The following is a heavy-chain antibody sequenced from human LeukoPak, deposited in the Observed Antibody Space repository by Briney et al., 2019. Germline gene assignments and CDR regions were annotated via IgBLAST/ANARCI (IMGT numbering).Heavy chain of an antibody. CDR2: INAGNGNT. D-gene: IGHD6-19*01. J-gene: IGHJ6*02. Sequence: ASVKVSCKASGHTFTSYAMHWVRQAPGQRLEWMGWINAGNGNTKYSQKFQGRVTITRDTSASTAYMELSSLRSEDTAVYYCARDKGGWYQNGMDVWGQGTTVTVSS. V-gene: IGHV1-3*01. CDR3: ARDKGGWYQNGMDV. CDR1: GHTFTSYA.